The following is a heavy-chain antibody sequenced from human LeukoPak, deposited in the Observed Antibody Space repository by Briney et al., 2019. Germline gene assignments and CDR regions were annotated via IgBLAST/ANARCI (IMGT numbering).Heavy chain of an antibody. Sequence: GGSLRLSYAASGFSFSSYSMIWVRQAPGKGLEWVSAISGSGGSTYYADSVKGRFTISRDNSKNTLYLQMNSLRAEDTAVYYCAREGLAVAGREGYFDYWGQGTLVTVSS. D-gene: IGHD6-19*01. CDR1: GFSFSSYS. CDR3: AREGLAVAGREGYFDY. V-gene: IGHV3-23*01. J-gene: IGHJ4*02. CDR2: ISGSGGST.